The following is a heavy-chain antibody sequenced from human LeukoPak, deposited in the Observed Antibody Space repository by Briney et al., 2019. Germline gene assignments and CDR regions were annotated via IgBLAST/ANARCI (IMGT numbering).Heavy chain of an antibody. CDR1: GYTFTSYG. V-gene: IGHV1-2*02. J-gene: IGHJ4*02. CDR3: TRIPDILTDFDY. Sequence: GASVKVSCKASGYTFTSYGISWVRQAPGQGLEWMGWINPNSGGTNYAQKFQGRVTMTRDTSISTAYMDLSRLRSDDTAVYYCTRIPDILTDFDYWGQGTLVTVSS. CDR2: INPNSGGT. D-gene: IGHD3-9*01.